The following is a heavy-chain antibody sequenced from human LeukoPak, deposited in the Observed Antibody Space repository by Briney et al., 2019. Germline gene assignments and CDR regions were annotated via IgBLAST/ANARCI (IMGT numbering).Heavy chain of an antibody. D-gene: IGHD3-16*02. CDR1: GFTFSDYY. CDR2: ISSGGSTI. Sequence: GGSLRLSCAASGFTFSDYYMSWIRQAPGKGLEWVSYISSGGSTIYYADSVKGRFTISRDNAKNSLYLQMNSLRAEDTAVYYCARGWYDYVWGSYRYTGGNYFDYWGQGTLVTVSS. V-gene: IGHV3-11*01. J-gene: IGHJ4*02. CDR3: ARGWYDYVWGSYRYTGGNYFDY.